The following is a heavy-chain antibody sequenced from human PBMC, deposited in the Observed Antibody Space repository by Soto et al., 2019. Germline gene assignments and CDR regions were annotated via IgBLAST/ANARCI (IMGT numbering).Heavy chain of an antibody. CDR3: ARGLSGYYASDY. D-gene: IGHD5-12*01. CDR2: IHSGGSST. J-gene: IGHJ4*02. Sequence: EVQLVESGGGLVQPGGSLRLSCAASGFTFSSYWMHWVRQAPGKGPVWVSRIHSGGSSTNYADSVKGRFTISRDNAKNTLYRQMTSLRAEDTAVYYCARGLSGYYASDYWGQGTLVTVA. CDR1: GFTFSSYW. V-gene: IGHV3-74*01.